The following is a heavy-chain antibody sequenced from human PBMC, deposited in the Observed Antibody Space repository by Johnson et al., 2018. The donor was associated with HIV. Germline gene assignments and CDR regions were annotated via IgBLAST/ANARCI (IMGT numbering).Heavy chain of an antibody. D-gene: IGHD3-22*01. CDR3: ARDVKYYDSSGYYSNAFDI. CDR1: GFTFRNYA. J-gene: IGHJ3*02. V-gene: IGHV3-23*04. Sequence: EVQLVESGGGVVRPGGSLRLSCAASGFTFRNYAMSWVRQAPGKGLEWVSAISGSGGSTYYADSVKGRFTISRDNSKNTLYLQMNSLTVEDTAFYYCARDVKYYDSSGYYSNAFDIWGQGTLVTVSS. CDR2: ISGSGGST.